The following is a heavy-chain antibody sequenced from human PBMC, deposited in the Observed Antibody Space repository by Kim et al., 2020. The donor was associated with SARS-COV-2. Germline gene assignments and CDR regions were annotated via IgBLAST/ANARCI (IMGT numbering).Heavy chain of an antibody. D-gene: IGHD6-13*01. Sequence: PSFQGHVTISADKSISTAYLQWSSLKASDTAMYYCARRVAAGPEIYGMDVWGQGTTVTVSS. J-gene: IGHJ6*02. V-gene: IGHV5-10-1*01. CDR3: ARRVAAGPEIYGMDV.